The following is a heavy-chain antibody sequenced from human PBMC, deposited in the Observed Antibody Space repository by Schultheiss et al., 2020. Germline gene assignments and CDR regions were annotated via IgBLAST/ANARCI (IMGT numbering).Heavy chain of an antibody. V-gene: IGHV3-21*01. CDR2: ISSSSSYI. J-gene: IGHJ4*02. D-gene: IGHD3-16*02. CDR3: ARDAERAHDYVWGSYRLGVDY. Sequence: GESLKISCAASGFTFSSYAMSWVRQAPGKGLEWVSSISSSSSYIYYADSVKGRFTISRDNAKNSLYLQMNSLRAEDTAVYYCARDAERAHDYVWGSYRLGVDYWGQGTLVTVSS. CDR1: GFTFSSYA.